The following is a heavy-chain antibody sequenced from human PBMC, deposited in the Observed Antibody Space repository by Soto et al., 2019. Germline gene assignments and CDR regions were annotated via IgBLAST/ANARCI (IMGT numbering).Heavy chain of an antibody. CDR1: GGSISSGGYY. CDR2: IYYSGST. Sequence: QVQLQESCAGLVKPSQTLSLTCTVSGGSISSGGYYWSWIRQHPGKGLEWIGYIYYSGSTYYNPSLKSRVTISVDTSKNQFSLKLSSVTAADTAVNYCARTSYDSSGTAADPWGQGTLVTVSS. J-gene: IGHJ5*02. CDR3: ARTSYDSSGTAADP. V-gene: IGHV4-31*03. D-gene: IGHD3-22*01.